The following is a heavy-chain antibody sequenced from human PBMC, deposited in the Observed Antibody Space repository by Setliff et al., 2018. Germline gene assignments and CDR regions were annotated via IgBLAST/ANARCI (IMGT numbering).Heavy chain of an antibody. CDR1: GYTFSDYG. CDR2: ISPHTGNT. V-gene: IGHV1-18*01. Sequence: ASVKVSCKASGYTFSDYGISWVRQVPGQGLEWMGWISPHTGNTFYAQKFQGRVTITADESSGTVYMALSSLRYDDTAVYYCVRSSVEATYGPTSESDEYFQIWGQGTLVTVSS. D-gene: IGHD1-26*01. J-gene: IGHJ1*01. CDR3: VRSSVEATYGPTSESDEYFQI.